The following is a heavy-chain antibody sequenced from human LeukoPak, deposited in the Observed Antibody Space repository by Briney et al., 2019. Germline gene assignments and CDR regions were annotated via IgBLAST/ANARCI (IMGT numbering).Heavy chain of an antibody. CDR1: GFTFSSYA. CDR2: ISGSGGST. D-gene: IGHD3-3*01. Sequence: EGSLRLSCAASGFTFSSYAMSWVRQAPGKGLEWVSAISGSGGSTYYADSVKGRFTISRDNSKNTLYLQMNRLRAEDTAVYYCAKLHGGYLEWLFFYWGQGTLVTVSS. CDR3: AKLHGGYLEWLFFY. J-gene: IGHJ4*02. V-gene: IGHV3-23*01.